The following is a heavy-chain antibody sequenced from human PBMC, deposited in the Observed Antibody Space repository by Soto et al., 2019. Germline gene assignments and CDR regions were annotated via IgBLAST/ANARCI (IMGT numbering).Heavy chain of an antibody. D-gene: IGHD6-19*01. V-gene: IGHV4-4*02. CDR2: IYHSGST. Sequence: QVQLQESGPGLVKPSETLSLTCAVSSGSITSSNWWSWVRQPPGKGLEWIGEIYHSGSTNYNPSLKSRVTISVDKSKNVFSLKLSSVTAADTAMYYCAGGAVAGTSPAYWGQGTLVTVSS. CDR3: AGGAVAGTSPAY. CDR1: SGSITSSNW. J-gene: IGHJ4*02.